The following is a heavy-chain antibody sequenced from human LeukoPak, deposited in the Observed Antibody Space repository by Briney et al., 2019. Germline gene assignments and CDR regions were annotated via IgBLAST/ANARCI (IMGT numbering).Heavy chain of an antibody. V-gene: IGHV3-30*03. J-gene: IGHJ4*02. CDR1: GFTFRSFG. CDR3: ARDRRQVPSDY. CDR2: ISYDGSNK. Sequence: PGRSLTLSCAASGFTFRSFGMHWVRQAPGKGLEWVAVISYDGSNKYYADSVKGRFTISRDNSKNTLYLQMNSLRAEDTAVYYCARDRRQVPSDYWGQGTLVTVSS.